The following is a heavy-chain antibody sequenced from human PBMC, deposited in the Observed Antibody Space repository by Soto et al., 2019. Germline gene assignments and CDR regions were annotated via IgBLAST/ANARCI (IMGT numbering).Heavy chain of an antibody. D-gene: IGHD3-22*01. CDR3: ARVQDSSGYYDY. V-gene: IGHV5-51*01. Sequence: PGESLKISCKGSGYSFSSYWIAWVRQMPGKGLEWMGIIYPGDSNTRYSPSFQGQVTFSADKSISTAYLQWSSLKASDTAMYYCARVQDSSGYYDYWGQGTLVTVSS. CDR2: IYPGDSNT. J-gene: IGHJ4*02. CDR1: GYSFSSYW.